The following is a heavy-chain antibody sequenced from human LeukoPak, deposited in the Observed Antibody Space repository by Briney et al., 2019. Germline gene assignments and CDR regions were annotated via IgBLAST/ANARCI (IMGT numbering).Heavy chain of an antibody. CDR3: ARDPVVVVAATRGSRAFDI. J-gene: IGHJ3*02. V-gene: IGHV4-4*07. CDR1: GGSISSYY. Sequence: PSETLSLTCTVSGGSISSYYWSWIRQPAGKGLEWIGRIYTSGSTNYNPSLKSRVTMSVDTSKNQFSLKLSSVTAADTAVYYCARDPVVVVAATRGSRAFDIWGQGTMVTVSS. D-gene: IGHD2-15*01. CDR2: IYTSGST.